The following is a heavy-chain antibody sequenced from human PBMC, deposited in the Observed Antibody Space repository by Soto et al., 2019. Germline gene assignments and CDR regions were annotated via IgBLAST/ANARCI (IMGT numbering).Heavy chain of an antibody. V-gene: IGHV4-31*03. CDR2: IYYSGST. D-gene: IGHD5-18*01. J-gene: IGHJ4*02. CDR1: GGSISSGGYY. CDR3: AAVDTAMVIVY. Sequence: QVQLQESGPGLVKPSQTLSLTCTVSGGSISSGGYYWSWIRQHPGKGLEWIGYIYYSGSTYYNPSLNRRVTISVDPSQNQFSLKLSSVTAADAAVYYCAAVDTAMVIVYWGQGTLVTVSS.